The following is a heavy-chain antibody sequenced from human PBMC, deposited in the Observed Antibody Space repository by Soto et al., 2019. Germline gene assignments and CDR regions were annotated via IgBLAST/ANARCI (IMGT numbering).Heavy chain of an antibody. Sequence: QVQLVESGGGVVQPGESLRLSCAASGFTFSSYAMHWARQAPGKGLVWVTVISIRGGDEYYAESVRGRFTISRDDSKNTLYLQMDSLRVEDTAVYYCARGTIVARQHLDYWGQGTLVTVSS. D-gene: IGHD1-1*01. J-gene: IGHJ4*02. V-gene: IGHV3-30*03. CDR3: ARGTIVARQHLDY. CDR1: GFTFSSYA. CDR2: ISIRGGDE.